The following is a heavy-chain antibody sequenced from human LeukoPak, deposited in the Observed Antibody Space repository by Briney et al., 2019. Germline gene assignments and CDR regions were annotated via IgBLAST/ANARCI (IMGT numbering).Heavy chain of an antibody. J-gene: IGHJ3*02. D-gene: IGHD6-13*01. Sequence: SVKVSCKASGYTFTSYDINWVRQATGQGLEWMGWMNPNSGNTGYAQKFQGRVTMTRNTSISTAYMELSSLRSEDTAVYYCARPSSGIAAEDDAFDIWGQGTMVTVSS. CDR3: ARPSSGIAAEDDAFDI. V-gene: IGHV1-8*01. CDR2: MNPNSGNT. CDR1: GYTFTSYD.